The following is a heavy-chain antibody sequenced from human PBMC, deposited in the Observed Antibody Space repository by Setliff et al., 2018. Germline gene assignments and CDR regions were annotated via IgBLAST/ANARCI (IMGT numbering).Heavy chain of an antibody. CDR3: ARVLGSRDFYYGAFDL. V-gene: IGHV3-48*01. CDR2: ISSSGSTI. Sequence: PGGSLRLSCAASGFTVSSSYMSWVRQAPGKGLEWVSYISSSGSTIYYADSVKGRFTISRDNSKNTLYLQMNSLRVEDTALYYCARVLGSRDFYYGAFDLWGQGTLVTVSS. D-gene: IGHD3-22*01. CDR1: GFTVSSSY. J-gene: IGHJ3*01.